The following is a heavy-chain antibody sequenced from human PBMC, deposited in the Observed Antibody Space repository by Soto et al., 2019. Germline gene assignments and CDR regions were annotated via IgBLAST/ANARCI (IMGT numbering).Heavy chain of an antibody. D-gene: IGHD2-15*01. V-gene: IGHV3-66*01. CDR3: ARGFRVVGAYGAGAFFDY. CDR2: IYSGTTT. Sequence: EVQLVDSGGDLVQPGGSLRLSCAASGLTVSSNYMGWVRQAPGKGLEWVSVIYSGTTTPYADSVRGRFTNSRDNSKNTIYLQKNSLLAEDKAVYYYARGFRVVGAYGAGAFFDYWAQGTLVTVSS. CDR1: GLTVSSNY. J-gene: IGHJ4*02.